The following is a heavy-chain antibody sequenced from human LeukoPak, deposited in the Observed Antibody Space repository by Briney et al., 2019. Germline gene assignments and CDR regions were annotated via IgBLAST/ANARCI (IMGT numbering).Heavy chain of an antibody. CDR2: IYYSGST. J-gene: IGHJ5*02. V-gene: IGHV4-59*01. CDR1: GGSISSYY. CDR3: ARDALRVSDNWLDP. Sequence: PSETLSLTCTVSGGSISSYYWSWIRQPPGKGLEWIGYIYYSGSTNYNPSLKSRVTISVDTSKNQFSLKLSSVTAADTAVYYCARDALRVSDNWLDPWGQGTLVTVSS. D-gene: IGHD6-13*01.